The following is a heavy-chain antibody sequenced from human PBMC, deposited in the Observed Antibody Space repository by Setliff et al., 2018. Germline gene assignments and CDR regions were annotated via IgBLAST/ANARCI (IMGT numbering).Heavy chain of an antibody. Sequence: SETLSLTCTVSGGSISSGSCYWSWIRQPAGKGLEWIGRIYTSGSTNYNPSLKSRVTISVDTSKNQFSLKLSSVTAADTAVYYCARGAGWCCDSSGYYYDYWGQGTLVTVSS. V-gene: IGHV4-61*02. D-gene: IGHD3-22*01. CDR2: IYTSGST. CDR3: ARGAGWCCDSSGYYYDY. CDR1: GGSISSGSCY. J-gene: IGHJ4*02.